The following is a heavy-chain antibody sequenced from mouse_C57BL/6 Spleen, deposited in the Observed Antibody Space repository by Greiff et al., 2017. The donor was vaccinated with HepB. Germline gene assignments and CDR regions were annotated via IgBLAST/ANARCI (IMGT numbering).Heavy chain of an antibody. V-gene: IGHV1-52*01. J-gene: IGHJ4*01. Sequence: VQLQQSGAELVRPGSSVKLSCKASGYTFTSYWMHWVKQRPIQGLEWIGNIDPSDSETHYNQKFKDKATLTVDKSSSTAYMQLSSLTSEDSAVYYWARYYGSSFAMDYWGQGTSVTVSS. CDR1: GYTFTSYW. CDR3: ARYYGSSFAMDY. CDR2: IDPSDSET. D-gene: IGHD1-1*01.